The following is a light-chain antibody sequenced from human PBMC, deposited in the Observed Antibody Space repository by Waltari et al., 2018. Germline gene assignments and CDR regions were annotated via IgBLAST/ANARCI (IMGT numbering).Light chain of an antibody. Sequence: VVTQTRRRLSVTPGQAAAISCKPGQRPLDTAWETSLSWYSHRPGQPPHRRITEVSKRFSGVPDKFSGSGSGTDFTLNISRVEAEDSGGYYCMQSVRFPAFGGGTQIEIK. CDR3: MQSVRFPA. V-gene: IGKV2D-29*01. CDR1: QRPLDTAWETS. CDR2: EVS. J-gene: IGKJ4*01.